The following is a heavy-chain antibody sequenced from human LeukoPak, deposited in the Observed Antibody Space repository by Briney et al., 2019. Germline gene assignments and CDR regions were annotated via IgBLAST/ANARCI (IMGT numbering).Heavy chain of an antibody. J-gene: IGHJ4*02. Sequence: PGGSLRLSCAASGFTFSSYSMNWVRQAPGKGLEWVSSISSSSSYIYYADSVKGRFTISRDNAKNSLYLQMNSLRAEDTAVYYCATGDRAMVSNPIYWGKGTLVTVSS. D-gene: IGHD5-18*01. CDR3: ATGDRAMVSNPIY. V-gene: IGHV3-21*01. CDR1: GFTFSSYS. CDR2: ISSSSSYI.